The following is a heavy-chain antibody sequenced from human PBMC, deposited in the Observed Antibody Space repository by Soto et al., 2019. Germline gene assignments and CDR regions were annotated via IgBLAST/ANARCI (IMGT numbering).Heavy chain of an antibody. D-gene: IGHD3-10*01. CDR2: ISYEGSYK. Sequence: GGSLRLSCAASGFTFSGYAMHWVRHAPGKGLEWVAIISYEGSYKYYADSVKGRFTVSRDNSKNTVYLQMNSPRAEDTAVYYCARDWYYYGSGSYAVGDVWGLGTTVTVSS. J-gene: IGHJ6*02. V-gene: IGHV3-30*04. CDR1: GFTFSGYA. CDR3: ARDWYYYGSGSYAVGDV.